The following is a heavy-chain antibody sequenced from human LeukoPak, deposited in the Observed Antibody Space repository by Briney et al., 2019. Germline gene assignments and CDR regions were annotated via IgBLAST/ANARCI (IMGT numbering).Heavy chain of an antibody. D-gene: IGHD3-3*01. CDR2: IRSKANSYAT. Sequence: GGSLRLSCAASGFTFSGSAMHWVRQASGKGLEWVGRIRSKANSYATAYAASVKGRFTISRDDSKNTAYLQMNSLKTEDTAVYYCTRRGTIFCYYYYMDVWGKGTTVTVSS. CDR3: TRRGTIFCYYYYMDV. CDR1: GFTFSGSA. V-gene: IGHV3-73*01. J-gene: IGHJ6*03.